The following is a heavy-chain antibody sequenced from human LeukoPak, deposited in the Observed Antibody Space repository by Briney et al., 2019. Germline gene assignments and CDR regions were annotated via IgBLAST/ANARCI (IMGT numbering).Heavy chain of an antibody. J-gene: IGHJ4*02. CDR1: GYSFTCYW. V-gene: IGHV5-51*01. Sequence: GESLKISCXGSGYSFTCYWIGWERQMTGKGLEWMGIIYPGDSDTRYSPSFQGQVTISADKSISTAYLQWSSLKASDTAMYYCARLVYSNIPSFDYWGQGTLVTVSS. CDR2: IYPGDSDT. D-gene: IGHD4-11*01. CDR3: ARLVYSNIPSFDY.